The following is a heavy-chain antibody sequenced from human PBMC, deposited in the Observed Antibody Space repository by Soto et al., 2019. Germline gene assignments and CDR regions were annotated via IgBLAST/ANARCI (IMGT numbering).Heavy chain of an antibody. V-gene: IGHV3-9*01. Sequence: SLRLSFAASGFTFDDNAMHWVRPAPEKGLEWVSGINWKSDIGYAASVKGRFTISRDNAENSLYLQMNSLRAEDTALYYCAISQDRGGRTTFIYWGQGTQVTVSS. CDR3: AISQDRGGRTTFIY. CDR2: INWKSDI. CDR1: GFTFDDNA. D-gene: IGHD3-16*01. J-gene: IGHJ4*02.